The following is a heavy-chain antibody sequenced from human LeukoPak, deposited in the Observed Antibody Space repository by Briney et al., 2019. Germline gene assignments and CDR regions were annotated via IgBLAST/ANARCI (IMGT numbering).Heavy chain of an antibody. V-gene: IGHV4-34*01. J-gene: IGHJ6*02. D-gene: IGHD3-9*01. CDR3: ARGLHYNILTGGMDV. Sequence: ASETLSLTCAVFGGSFSGYYWSWIRQSPEKGLEWIGEMSHTGATNYNPSLKSRVTVSVDTSKKQFSLNLRSVTAADTAVYYRARGLHYNILTGGMDVWGQGTTVIVSS. CDR2: MSHTGAT. CDR1: GGSFSGYY.